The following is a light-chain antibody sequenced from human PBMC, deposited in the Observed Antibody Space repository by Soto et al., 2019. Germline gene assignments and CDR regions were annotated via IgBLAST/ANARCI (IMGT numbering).Light chain of an antibody. V-gene: IGKV1-8*01. J-gene: IGKJ1*01. CDR2: AAS. CDR3: QQYYSYPQT. CDR1: QGISSY. Sequence: AIRMTQSPSSLSASTGDRVTITCRAIQGISSYLAWYQQKPGKAPKLLIYAASTLQSGVPSRFSGSGSGTDFTLTISCLQSEDFATYYCQQYYSYPQTFGQGTKVEIK.